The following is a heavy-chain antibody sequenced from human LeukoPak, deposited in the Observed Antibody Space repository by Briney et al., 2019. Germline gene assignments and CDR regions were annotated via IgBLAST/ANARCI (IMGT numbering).Heavy chain of an antibody. CDR3: AKDLSSIAVAGFHY. J-gene: IGHJ4*02. CDR2: ISGSGGST. V-gene: IGHV3-23*01. Sequence: GGSLRLSCAASGFTFSSYAMNWVRQAPGKGLEWVSAISGSGGSTYYADSVRGRFTISTDNSKNTPHLQMNSLRAEDTAVYYCAKDLSSIAVAGFHYWGQGTLVTVSS. D-gene: IGHD6-19*01. CDR1: GFTFSSYA.